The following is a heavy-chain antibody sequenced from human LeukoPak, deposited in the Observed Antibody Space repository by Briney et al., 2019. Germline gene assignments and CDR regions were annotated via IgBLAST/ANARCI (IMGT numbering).Heavy chain of an antibody. J-gene: IGHJ4*02. V-gene: IGHV3-53*05. CDR1: GFSVSKIY. CDR2: ISVVGDT. D-gene: IGHD6-19*01. Sequence: GGSLRLSCAASGFSVSKIYMSWVRQAAGNGMEWASLISVVGDTYYADSVKGRFTISRDNTENTLYLQMNSLRVEDTAVYYCARVKTETSGWYQFDYWGQGTLVTVSS. CDR3: ARVKTETSGWYQFDY.